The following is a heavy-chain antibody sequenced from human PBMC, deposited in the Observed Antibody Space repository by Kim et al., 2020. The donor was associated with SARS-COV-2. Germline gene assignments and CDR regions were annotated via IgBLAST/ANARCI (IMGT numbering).Heavy chain of an antibody. V-gene: IGHV3-74*01. CDR1: GFPFSDYT. J-gene: IGHJ4*02. Sequence: GGSLRLSCADSGFPFSDYTMHWVRQAPGKGLMWVSRIISSGTTTTYADSVRGRFTISRDNAKYTLHLQMNSLGTEDTAVYYCVRYVQWGLDFWGQGILVT. CDR2: IISSGTTT. CDR3: VRYVQWGLDF. D-gene: IGHD3-10*02.